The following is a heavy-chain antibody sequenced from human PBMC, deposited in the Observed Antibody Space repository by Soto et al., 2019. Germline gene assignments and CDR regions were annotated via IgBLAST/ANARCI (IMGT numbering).Heavy chain of an antibody. D-gene: IGHD3-3*01. Sequence: QVQLVQSGAEVRKPGASVKVSCKTSGYRFTTYGITWVRQAPGQGLEWMGWINSYNGYTDYAQTLQGRITMTTDTSTSTAYMELSSLTSDDTAVYYCARVPVFGVFRFWFDPWGQGTLVTVSS. CDR1: GYRFTTYG. CDR3: ARVPVFGVFRFWFDP. J-gene: IGHJ5*02. V-gene: IGHV1-18*04. CDR2: INSYNGYT.